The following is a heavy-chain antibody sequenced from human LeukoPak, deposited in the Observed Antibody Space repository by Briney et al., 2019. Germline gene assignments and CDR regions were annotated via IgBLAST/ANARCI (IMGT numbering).Heavy chain of an antibody. Sequence: SSETLSLTCAVYGGSFSGYYWSWIRQPPGKGLEWIGEINHSGSTNYNPSLKSRVIISVDTSKNQFSLKLSSVTAADTAVYYCARRGDYYDSSGLNYWGQGTLVTVSS. V-gene: IGHV4-34*01. D-gene: IGHD3-22*01. CDR2: INHSGST. J-gene: IGHJ4*02. CDR1: GGSFSGYY. CDR3: ARRGDYYDSSGLNY.